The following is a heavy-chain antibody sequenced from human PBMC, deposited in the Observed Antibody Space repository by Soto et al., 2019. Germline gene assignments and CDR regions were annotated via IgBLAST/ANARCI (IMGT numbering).Heavy chain of an antibody. CDR2: INSVGSST. V-gene: IGHV3-74*01. J-gene: IGHJ6*02. CDR1: GFTFSSYW. Sequence: EVQLVESGGGLVQPGGSLRLSCAASGFTFSSYWMHWVRQAPGKGLVWVSRINSVGSSTSYADSVKGRFTISRDNAKNTLYLQMNSLRAEDTAVYYCARVWGRWLQLRYYYGMDVWGQGTTVTVSS. D-gene: IGHD5-12*01. CDR3: ARVWGRWLQLRYYYGMDV.